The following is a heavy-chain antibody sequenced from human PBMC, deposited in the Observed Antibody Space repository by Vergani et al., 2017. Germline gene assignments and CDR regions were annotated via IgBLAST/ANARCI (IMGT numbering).Heavy chain of an antibody. CDR2: IHTGGST. CDR1: GGSISSSSYY. J-gene: IGHJ4*02. Sequence: QLQLQESGPGLVKPSETLSLTCTVSGGSISSSSYYWGWLRQPPGKGPEWIGHIHTGGSTDLNPSFKSRVSISVDTSKSQFSLKLNSVTVADTAVYYCARSRPYCTSGSCPAIWGQGTLVTVSS. D-gene: IGHD2-15*01. V-gene: IGHV4-39*07. CDR3: ARSRPYCTSGSCPAI.